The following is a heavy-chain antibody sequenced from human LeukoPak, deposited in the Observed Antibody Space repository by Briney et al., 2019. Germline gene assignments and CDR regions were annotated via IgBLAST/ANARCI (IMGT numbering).Heavy chain of an antibody. Sequence: SETLSLTCTVSGDSISSYFWSWIRQPPGKGLEWLGYISSSGSAYYNPSLTSRVTISVDTSKNQVSLKLSSVTAADTAVYYCARRDSGWAYFDSWGQGTLVTVSS. D-gene: IGHD6-25*01. J-gene: IGHJ4*02. CDR2: ISSSGSA. CDR1: GDSISSYF. CDR3: ARRDSGWAYFDS. V-gene: IGHV4-4*09.